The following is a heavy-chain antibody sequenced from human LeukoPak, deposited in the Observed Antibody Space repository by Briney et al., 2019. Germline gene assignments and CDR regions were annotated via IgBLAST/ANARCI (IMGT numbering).Heavy chain of an antibody. V-gene: IGHV3-74*01. CDR2: INEDGSTT. CDR1: GFTFSSNW. CDR3: VRDLGGRSGH. Sequence: GGSLRLSCAASGFTFSSNWMHWVRQAPGKGLVWVSRINEDGSTTNYAYSVKGRSTIFRDNAKNTLYLQMNSLRAEDTAVYYCVRDLGGRSGHWGQGTLVTVSS. J-gene: IGHJ4*02. D-gene: IGHD1-26*01.